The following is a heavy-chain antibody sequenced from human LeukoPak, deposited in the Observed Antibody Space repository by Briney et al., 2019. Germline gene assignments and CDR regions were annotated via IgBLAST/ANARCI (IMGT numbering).Heavy chain of an antibody. CDR2: IYYSGST. J-gene: IGHJ4*02. Sequence: TSETLSLTCTVSGGSISSYYWSWIRQPPGKGLEWIGYIYYSGSTNYNPSLKSRVTISVDTSKNQFSLKLSSVTAADTAVYYCARGGRQQPVQVIFDYWGQGTLVTVSS. CDR1: GGSISSYY. D-gene: IGHD6-13*01. V-gene: IGHV4-59*01. CDR3: ARGGRQQPVQVIFDY.